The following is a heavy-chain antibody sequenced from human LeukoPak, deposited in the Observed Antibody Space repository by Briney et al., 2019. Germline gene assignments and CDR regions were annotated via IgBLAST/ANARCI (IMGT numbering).Heavy chain of an antibody. CDR1: GGSISSYY. V-gene: IGHV4-59*08. D-gene: IGHD3-3*01. J-gene: IGHJ3*02. CDR2: IYYSGST. CDR3: ARPMTQRRLYAFDI. Sequence: PSETLSLTCTVSGGSISSYYWSWIRQPPGKGLEWIGYIYYSGSTNYNPSLKSRVTISVDTSKNQFSLKLSSVTAADTAVYYCARPMTQRRLYAFDIWGQGTMVTVSS.